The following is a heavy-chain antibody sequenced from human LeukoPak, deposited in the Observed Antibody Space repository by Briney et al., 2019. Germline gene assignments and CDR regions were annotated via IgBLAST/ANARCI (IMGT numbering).Heavy chain of an antibody. Sequence: PGGSLRLSCAASGFTFSSYWLSWVRQAPGKALKWVANIKQDGTAKYYVDSVKGRFTISRDNAKNSLYLQMNSLRVEDTAVYYCARGDFYGSGTSFIDAFDIWGQGTMVTVSS. CDR1: GFTFSSYW. CDR3: ARGDFYGSGTSFIDAFDI. D-gene: IGHD3-10*01. V-gene: IGHV3-7*01. J-gene: IGHJ3*02. CDR2: IKQDGTAK.